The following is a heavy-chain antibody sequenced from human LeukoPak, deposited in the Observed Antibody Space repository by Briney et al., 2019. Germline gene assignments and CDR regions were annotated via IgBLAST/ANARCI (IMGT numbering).Heavy chain of an antibody. CDR3: AREWGAKADGSTDAFDI. CDR1: GFTFSSYA. V-gene: IGHV3-7*01. Sequence: PGGSLRLSCAASGFTFSSYAMSWVRQAPGKGLEWVANIKQDGSEKYYVDSVKGRFTISRDNAKNSLYLQMNSLRAEDTAVYYCAREWGAKADGSTDAFDIWGQGTMVTVSS. CDR2: IKQDGSEK. D-gene: IGHD3-10*01. J-gene: IGHJ3*02.